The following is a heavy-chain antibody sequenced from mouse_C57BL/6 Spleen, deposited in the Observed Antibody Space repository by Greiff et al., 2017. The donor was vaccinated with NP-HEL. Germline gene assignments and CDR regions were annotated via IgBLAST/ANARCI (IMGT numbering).Heavy chain of an antibody. CDR1: GFTFSSYA. CDR2: ISDGGSYT. V-gene: IGHV5-4*01. Sequence: EVNLVESGGGLVKPGGSLKLSCAASGFTFSSYAMSWVRQTPEKRLEWVATISDGGSYTYYPDNVKGRFTISRDNAKNNLYLQMSHLKSEDTAMYYCAREGWGTAWFAYWGQGTLVTVSA. CDR3: AREGWGTAWFAY. J-gene: IGHJ3*01. D-gene: IGHD3-2*02.